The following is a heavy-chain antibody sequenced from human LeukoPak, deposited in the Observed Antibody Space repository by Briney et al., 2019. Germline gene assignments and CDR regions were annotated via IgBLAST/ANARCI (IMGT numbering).Heavy chain of an antibody. CDR3: ASYSYGYSPSSPFDY. D-gene: IGHD5-18*01. CDR1: GGTFSSYA. J-gene: IGHJ4*02. Sequence: SCKASGGTFSSYAMHWVRQAPGKGLEWVAVISYDGSDKYYADSVKGRFTISRDNSKNTLYLQMNSLRVEDTAVYYCASYSYGYSPSSPFDYWGQGALVTVPS. V-gene: IGHV3-30*04. CDR2: ISYDGSDK.